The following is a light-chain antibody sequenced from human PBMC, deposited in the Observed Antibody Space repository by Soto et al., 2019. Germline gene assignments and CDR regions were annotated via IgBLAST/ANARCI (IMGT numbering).Light chain of an antibody. CDR1: QSVSSY. Sequence: IVMIQSPDSLSVIPGATATLSGRASQSVSSYLAWYQQKSGKAPKLLIYGASTMESGIPARFSGSGSGTEFTLSISSLQSEDSAVYYCQQYNNWPPITFGQGTRLEIK. J-gene: IGKJ5*01. V-gene: IGKV3-15*01. CDR3: QQYNNWPPIT. CDR2: GAS.